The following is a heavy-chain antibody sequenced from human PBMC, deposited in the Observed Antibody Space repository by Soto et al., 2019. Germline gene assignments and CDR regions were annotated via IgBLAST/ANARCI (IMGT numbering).Heavy chain of an antibody. CDR1: GGSISSYY. Sequence: QVQLQESGPGLVKPSETLSLTCTVSGGSISSYYWSWIRQPAGKGLEWIARTYTSGSTNYNPSLKSRVTLSVDTSKNQFSLKLSSVTAADTAVYYCAREVSYYGSGSYSKAPLDYWGQGTLVTVSS. D-gene: IGHD3-10*01. J-gene: IGHJ4*02. CDR2: TYTSGST. CDR3: AREVSYYGSGSYSKAPLDY. V-gene: IGHV4-4*07.